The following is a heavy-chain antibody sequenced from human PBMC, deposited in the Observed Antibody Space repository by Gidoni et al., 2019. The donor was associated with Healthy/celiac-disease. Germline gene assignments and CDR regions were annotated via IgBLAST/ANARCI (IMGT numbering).Heavy chain of an antibody. D-gene: IGHD1-1*01. CDR2: ISYDGSNK. Sequence: QVQLVESGGGVVQPGRSLRLSCAASGFTFSSYGMHWVRQAPGKGLEWVAVISYDGSNKYYADSVKGRFTISRDNSKNTLYLQMNSLRAEDTAVYYCATPFGYNWNDGGNDAFDIWGQGTMVTVSS. J-gene: IGHJ3*02. CDR1: GFTFSSYG. V-gene: IGHV3-30*03. CDR3: ATPFGYNWNDGGNDAFDI.